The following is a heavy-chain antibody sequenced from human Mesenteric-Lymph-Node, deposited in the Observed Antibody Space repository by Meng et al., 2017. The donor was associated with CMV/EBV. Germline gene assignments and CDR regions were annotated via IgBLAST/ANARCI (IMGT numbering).Heavy chain of an antibody. CDR1: RFSFSSHW. J-gene: IGHJ6*02. CDR3: ARGGYCSGGICNPDPFDYTGLDV. Sequence: GGSLRLSCAASRFSFSSHWMHWVRQSPGTGPLSVSRISPIGDNTMYADSVKGRFTVSRDNAKSMLYLQINSLRAEDTAVYYCARGGYCSGGICNPDPFDYTGLDVWGQGTTVTVSS. V-gene: IGHV3-74*03. D-gene: IGHD2-15*01. CDR2: ISPIGDNT.